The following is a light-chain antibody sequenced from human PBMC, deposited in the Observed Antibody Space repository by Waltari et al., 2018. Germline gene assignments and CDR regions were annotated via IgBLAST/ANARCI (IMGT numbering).Light chain of an antibody. V-gene: IGLV2-8*01. J-gene: IGLJ3*02. CDR1: TSDVGPYNF. CDR2: EVT. Sequence: QSALTQPPSPSGSPGQPATTPCPGSTSDVGPYNFFSWYQQHPGKAPKLMIYEVTKRPSGVPDRFSGSKSGNTASLSVSGLQAEDEADYYCTSYAGSDKLLFGGGTKLTVL. CDR3: TSYAGSDKLL.